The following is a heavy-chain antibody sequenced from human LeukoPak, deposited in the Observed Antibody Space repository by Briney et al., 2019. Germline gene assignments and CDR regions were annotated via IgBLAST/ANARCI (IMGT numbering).Heavy chain of an antibody. Sequence: GGSLRLSCAASGFTFSSYAMTWVRQAPGKGLEWVAVISYDGSNKYYADSVKGRFTISRDNSKNTLYLQMNSLRAEDTAVYYCAKDESPHDYGDRAPYYWGQGTLVTVSS. D-gene: IGHD4-17*01. CDR3: AKDESPHDYGDRAPYY. CDR2: ISYDGSNK. CDR1: GFTFSSYA. J-gene: IGHJ4*02. V-gene: IGHV3-30*18.